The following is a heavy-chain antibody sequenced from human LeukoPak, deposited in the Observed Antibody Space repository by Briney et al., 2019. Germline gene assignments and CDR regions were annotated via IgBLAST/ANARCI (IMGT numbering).Heavy chain of an antibody. J-gene: IGHJ4*02. CDR1: GFTFSNAW. V-gene: IGHV3-15*01. CDR2: IKSKTDGGTT. D-gene: IGHD6-19*01. Sequence: GGSLRLSCAASGFTFSNAWMSWVRQAPGKGLGWVGRIKSKTDGGTTDYAAPVKGRFTISRDDSKNTLYLQMNSLKTEDTAVYYCTTDLAPYSSGPGFDYWGQGTLVTVSS. CDR3: TTDLAPYSSGPGFDY.